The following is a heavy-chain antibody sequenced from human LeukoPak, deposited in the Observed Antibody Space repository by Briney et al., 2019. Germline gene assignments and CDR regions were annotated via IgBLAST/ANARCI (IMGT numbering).Heavy chain of an antibody. CDR3: AREAHYYGSGSYGL. Sequence: SETLSLTCTVSGGSISSYYWSWIRQPPGKGLEWIGYIYYSGSTNYNPSLKSRVTISVDTSKNQFSLKLSSVTAADTAVYYCAREAHYYGSGSYGLWGQGTLVTVSS. CDR2: IYYSGST. D-gene: IGHD3-10*01. CDR1: GGSISSYY. V-gene: IGHV4-59*01. J-gene: IGHJ4*02.